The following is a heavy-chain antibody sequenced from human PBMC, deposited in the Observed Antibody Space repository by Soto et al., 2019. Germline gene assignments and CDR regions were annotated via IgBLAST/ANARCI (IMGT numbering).Heavy chain of an antibody. CDR1: GFTFXSXG. CDR2: ISYDGSNK. CDR3: AKDGTRAVAGPTSFDY. D-gene: IGHD6-19*01. Sequence: QVQLVESGGGVVQPXRSLRLSCAASGFTFXSXGMXXVRQXPXKGLEXXSFISYDGSNKFYADSVKGRFTISRDNSKNTLYLQMNSLTTEDTTVYYCAKDGTRAVAGPTSFDYWGQGTLVTVSS. J-gene: IGHJ4*02. V-gene: IGHV3-30*18.